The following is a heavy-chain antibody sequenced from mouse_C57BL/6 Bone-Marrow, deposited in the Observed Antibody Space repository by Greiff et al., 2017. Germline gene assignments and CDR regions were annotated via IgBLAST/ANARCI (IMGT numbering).Heavy chain of an antibody. CDR2: IYPSDSET. J-gene: IGHJ2*01. CDR1: GYTFTSYW. CDR3: ARNYYYGPDY. Sequence: VQLQQPGAELVRPGSSVKLSCKASGYTFTSYWMDWVKQRPGQGLEWIGNIYPSDSETHYNQKFKGKATLTVDKSSSTASMQLSSLTSEDSAVYYCARNYYYGPDYWGQGTTLTVSS. V-gene: IGHV1-61*01. D-gene: IGHD1-1*01.